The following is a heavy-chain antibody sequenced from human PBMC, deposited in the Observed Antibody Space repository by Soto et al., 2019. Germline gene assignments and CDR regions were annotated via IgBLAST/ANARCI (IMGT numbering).Heavy chain of an antibody. Sequence: PSETLSLTCAVYGGSFSGYYWSWIRQPPGKGLEWIGEINHSGSTNYNPSLKSRVTISVDTSKNQFSLKLSSVTAADTAVYYCARGLIVGATFGEFDYWGQGTLVTVSS. CDR2: INHSGST. J-gene: IGHJ4*02. CDR1: GGSFSGYY. V-gene: IGHV4-34*01. CDR3: ARGLIVGATFGEFDY. D-gene: IGHD1-26*01.